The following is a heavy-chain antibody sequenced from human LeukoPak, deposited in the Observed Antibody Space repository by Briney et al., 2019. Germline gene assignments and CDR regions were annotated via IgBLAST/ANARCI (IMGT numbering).Heavy chain of an antibody. V-gene: IGHV1-69*13. CDR2: IIPIFGTA. J-gene: IGHJ5*02. Sequence: SVKVSCKASGGTFSSYAISWVRQAPGQGLEWMGGIIPIFGTANYAHKFQGRVTITADESTSTAYMELSSLRSEDTAVYYCARESVGYCSSTSCYSWFDPWGQGTLVTVSS. D-gene: IGHD2-2*02. CDR3: ARESVGYCSSTSCYSWFDP. CDR1: GGTFSSYA.